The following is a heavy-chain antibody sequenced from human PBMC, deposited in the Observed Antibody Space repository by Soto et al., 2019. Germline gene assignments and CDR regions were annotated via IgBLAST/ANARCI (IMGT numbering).Heavy chain of an antibody. Sequence: GECLKSSSKGSGYSFTSYWISWVRQMPVKGLEWMGRIDPSDSYTNYSPSFQGHVTISADKSISTAYLQWSSLKASDTAMYYCASPYCSGGSCYWDAFDICGQGPIVT. CDR2: IDPSDSYT. CDR3: ASPYCSGGSCYWDAFDI. D-gene: IGHD2-15*01. CDR1: GYSFTSYW. V-gene: IGHV5-10-1*01. J-gene: IGHJ3*02.